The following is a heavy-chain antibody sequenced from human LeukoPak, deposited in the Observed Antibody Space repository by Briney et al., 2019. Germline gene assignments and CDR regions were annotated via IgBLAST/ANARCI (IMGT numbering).Heavy chain of an antibody. J-gene: IGHJ4*02. Sequence: ASVKVSCKASGYTFIGYYLHWVRQAPGQGLEWVGWINPTSGGTNYAQKFQDRVTMTRDTSINTAYMELSRLTSDDTAVYYCARPVGLSTTASYWGQGTLVIVSS. CDR3: ARPVGLSTTASY. CDR1: GYTFIGYY. D-gene: IGHD5/OR15-5a*01. V-gene: IGHV1-2*02. CDR2: INPTSGGT.